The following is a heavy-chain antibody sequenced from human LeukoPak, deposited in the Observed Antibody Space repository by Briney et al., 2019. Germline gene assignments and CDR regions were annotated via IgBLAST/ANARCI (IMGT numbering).Heavy chain of an antibody. J-gene: IGHJ4*02. CDR1: GYTFTSYY. D-gene: IGHD6-6*01. CDR3: ARVLPDSSSSVYFDY. Sequence: ASVKVSCKASGYTFTSYYMHWVRQAPGQGLEWMGIINPSGGSTSYAQMFQGRVTMTRDTSTSTVYMELSSLRSEDTAVYYCARVLPDSSSSVYFDYWGQGTLVTVSS. CDR2: INPSGGST. V-gene: IGHV1-46*01.